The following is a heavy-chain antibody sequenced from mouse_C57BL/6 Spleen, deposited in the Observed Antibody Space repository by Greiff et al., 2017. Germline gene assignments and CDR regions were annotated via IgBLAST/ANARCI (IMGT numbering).Heavy chain of an antibody. D-gene: IGHD2-3*01. V-gene: IGHV1-53*01. CDR3: ARSAFYDGYPFYAMDY. Sequence: QVQLQQPGTELVKPGASVKLSCKASGYTFTSYWMHWVKQRPGQGLEWIGNINPSNGGTNYNEKFKSKATLTVDKSSSTAYMQLSSLTSEDYAVYYCARSAFYDGYPFYAMDYWGQGTSVTVSS. CDR2: INPSNGGT. J-gene: IGHJ4*01. CDR1: GYTFTSYW.